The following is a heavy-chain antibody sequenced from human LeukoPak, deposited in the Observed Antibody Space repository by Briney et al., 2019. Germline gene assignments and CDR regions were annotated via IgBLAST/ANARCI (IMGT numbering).Heavy chain of an antibody. J-gene: IGHJ4*02. CDR3: ARSPTYYDILTGYYPAYYFDY. V-gene: IGHV3-74*01. CDR1: GFTFSSYW. Sequence: GGSLRLSCAASGFTFSSYWMHWVRQAPGKGLVWVSRINSDGRSTSYADSVKGRFTISRDNAKNTLYLQMNSLRAEDTAVYYCARSPTYYDILTGYYPAYYFDYWGQGTRVTVSS. D-gene: IGHD3-9*01. CDR2: INSDGRST.